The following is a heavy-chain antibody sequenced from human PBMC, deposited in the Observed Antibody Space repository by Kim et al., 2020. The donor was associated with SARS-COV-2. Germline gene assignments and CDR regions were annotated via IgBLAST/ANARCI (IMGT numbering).Heavy chain of an antibody. CDR1: GDSISGSNFI. J-gene: IGHJ4*02. CDR3: ARHATNGGSCYCLLDC. CDR2: IYHTGNT. V-gene: IGHV4-39*01. Sequence: SETLSLTCIVSGDSISGSNFIWGWIRQPPGKGLEWIGSIYHTGNTYYNPSLKSRVTISVDTSENQFSLKLSSVTAADTAVYYCARHATNGGSCYCLLDCWRQGTLVTVSS. D-gene: IGHD2-15*01.